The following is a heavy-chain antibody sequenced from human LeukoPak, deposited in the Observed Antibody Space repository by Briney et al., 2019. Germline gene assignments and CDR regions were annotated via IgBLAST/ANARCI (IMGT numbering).Heavy chain of an antibody. D-gene: IGHD1-14*01. V-gene: IGHV4-4*09. CDR2: IYTSGST. CDR3: ASTVSGLDAFDI. CDR1: GGSISSYY. Sequence: PSETLSFTCTVSGGSISSYYWSWIRQPRGKGLECIGYIYTSGSTNYNPSLKSRVTISVDTSKNQFSLKLSSVTAADTAVYYCASTVSGLDAFDIWGQGTMVTVSS. J-gene: IGHJ3*02.